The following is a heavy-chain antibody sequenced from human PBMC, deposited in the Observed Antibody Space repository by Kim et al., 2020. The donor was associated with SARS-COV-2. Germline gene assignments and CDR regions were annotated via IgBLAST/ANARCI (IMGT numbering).Heavy chain of an antibody. J-gene: IGHJ3*02. V-gene: IGHV3-23*01. CDR2: IAAGGDST. CDR1: GFTFSLYA. D-gene: IGHD2-21*02. CDR3: AKERVVPATGDAFDI. Sequence: GGSLRLSCTASGFTFSLYAMTGVRHSPGKGLEWVSTIAAGGDSTYYADSVKGRFTISRDNSKNMLYLQMNSLGAEDTAVYHCAKERVVPATGDAFDIWGLGTMVTVSS.